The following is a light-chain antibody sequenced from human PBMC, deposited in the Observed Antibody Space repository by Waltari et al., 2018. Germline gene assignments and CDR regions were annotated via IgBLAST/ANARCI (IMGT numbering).Light chain of an antibody. V-gene: IGKV1-39*01. CDR2: GAS. Sequence: DIQMTQSPSSLSASVGDRVTITCRASQSISTYLSWYQQKPGKAPNLMIYGASNVQSGVPSRVSGRGSWTDFTLTISRLQPEDFANYYWQQSDSLPWTLGQGTKVEIK. J-gene: IGKJ1*01. CDR1: QSISTY. CDR3: QQSDSLPWT.